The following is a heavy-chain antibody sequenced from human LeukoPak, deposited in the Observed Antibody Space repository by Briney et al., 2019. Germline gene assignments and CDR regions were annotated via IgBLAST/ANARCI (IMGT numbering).Heavy chain of an antibody. CDR1: GYTLTNYN. V-gene: IGHV1-18*01. CDR2: INTHKCHT. J-gene: IGHJ4*02. D-gene: IGHD2-15*01. Sequence: ASVKVSCKASGYTLTNYNISWVRQAPGQGLEGMGWINTHKCHTNFLQKFQGRVTVTTDISTNTAYMELRRLRSDDTAVYYCAREFGHCSGDNCFYFFDLWGQGSQVIVSS. CDR3: AREFGHCSGDNCFYFFDL.